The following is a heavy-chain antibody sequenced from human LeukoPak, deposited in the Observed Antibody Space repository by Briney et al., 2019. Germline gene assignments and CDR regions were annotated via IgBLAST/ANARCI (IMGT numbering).Heavy chain of an antibody. CDR3: ARRGTDFDY. J-gene: IGHJ4*02. Sequence: PSETLSLTCTVSGGSIRTYYWSWIRQPPGKGLEWIGYINYSGSTKYNPSLKSRVAILVDTSKNQFSLKLSSVTAADTAVYYCARRGTDFDYWGQGTLVTVSS. CDR1: GGSIRTYY. V-gene: IGHV4-59*08. CDR2: INYSGST.